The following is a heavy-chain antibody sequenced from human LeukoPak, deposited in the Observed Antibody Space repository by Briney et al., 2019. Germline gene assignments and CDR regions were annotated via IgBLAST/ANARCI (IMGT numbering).Heavy chain of an antibody. CDR3: ARGGLVDLDY. Sequence: GGSLTLSCAASGFTFSSYSMNWIRQAPGKGLEWLSYISSSSSTTYYADSMKGRFTISRDNAKNSLYLQMSSLRDEDTAVYYCARGGLVDLDYWGQGTLVTVSS. CDR2: ISSSSSTT. J-gene: IGHJ4*02. V-gene: IGHV3-48*02. CDR1: GFTFSSYS. D-gene: IGHD2-2*01.